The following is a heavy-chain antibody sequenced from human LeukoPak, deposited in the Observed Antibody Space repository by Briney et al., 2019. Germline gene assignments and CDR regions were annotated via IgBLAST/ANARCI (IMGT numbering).Heavy chain of an antibody. Sequence: SGGSLRLSCAASGFTFSSYGMSWVRQAPGKGLEWVSAIGGRDGSTYYADSVKGRFTISRDNSKSTLYVQMNSLRAEDTAVYYCAKGRYYGSGSLDYWGQGTLVTVSS. CDR1: GFTFSSYG. D-gene: IGHD3-10*01. CDR3: AKGRYYGSGSLDY. CDR2: IGGRDGST. V-gene: IGHV3-23*01. J-gene: IGHJ4*02.